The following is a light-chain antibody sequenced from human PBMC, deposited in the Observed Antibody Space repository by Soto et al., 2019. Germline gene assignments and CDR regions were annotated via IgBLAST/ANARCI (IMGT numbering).Light chain of an antibody. J-gene: IGKJ1*01. CDR1: QSISSF. CDR2: QAS. Sequence: DIQMTQSPSTLSASLGDRVTITCRASQSISSFLAWYQQKPGKAPKLLIYQASTLKSGVPSRFSGSGSGTEFTLTISSLQPDDFATYYCQHYNSYSEAFGQGTKVELK. V-gene: IGKV1-5*03. CDR3: QHYNSYSEA.